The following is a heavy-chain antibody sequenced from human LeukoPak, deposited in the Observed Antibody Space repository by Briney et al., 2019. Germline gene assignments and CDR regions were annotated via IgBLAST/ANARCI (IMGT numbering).Heavy chain of an antibody. J-gene: IGHJ4*02. CDR2: VYHDGST. D-gene: IGHD3-22*01. Sequence: SGTLSLTCAVYGGSISSNNWWSWVRQPPGKGLEWIGEVYHDGSTNYNPSLQSRVTISLDKSKNQFSLKLSSVTAADTAMYYCARSLYYDTSGPFDFWGQGALVSVSS. CDR3: ARSLYYDTSGPFDF. V-gene: IGHV4-4*02. CDR1: GGSISSNNW.